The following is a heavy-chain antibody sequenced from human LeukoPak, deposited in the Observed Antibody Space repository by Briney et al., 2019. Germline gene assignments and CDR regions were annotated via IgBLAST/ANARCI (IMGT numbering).Heavy chain of an antibody. CDR3: ARAPRGYSYGYGYLGDYYFDY. CDR1: GYTFTGYY. CDR2: INPNSGGT. Sequence: ASVKVSCKASGYTFTGYYMHWVRQAPGQGLEWMGWINPNSGGTNYAQKFQGRVTMTRDTSISTAYMELSRLRSDDTAVYYCARAPRGYSYGYGYLGDYYFDYWGQGTLVTVSS. D-gene: IGHD5-18*01. V-gene: IGHV1-2*02. J-gene: IGHJ4*02.